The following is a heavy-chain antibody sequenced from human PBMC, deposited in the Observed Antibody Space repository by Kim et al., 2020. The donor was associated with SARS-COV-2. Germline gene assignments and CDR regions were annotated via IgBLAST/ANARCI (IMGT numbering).Heavy chain of an antibody. CDR3: AKGVYSSSRYDAFDI. V-gene: IGHV3-9*01. J-gene: IGHJ3*02. CDR2: ISWNSGSI. Sequence: GGSLRLSCAASGFTFDDYAMHWVRQAPGKGLEWVSGISWNSGSIGYADSVKGRFTISRDNAKNSLYLQMNSLRAEDTALYYCAKGVYSSSRYDAFDIWG. CDR1: GFTFDDYA. D-gene: IGHD6-6*01.